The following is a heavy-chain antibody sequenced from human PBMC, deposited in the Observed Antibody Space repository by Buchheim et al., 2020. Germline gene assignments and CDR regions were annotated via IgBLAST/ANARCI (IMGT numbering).Heavy chain of an antibody. CDR2: ISSSGSTI. Sequence: EVQLVESGGGLVQPGGSLRLSCAASGFTFSSYEMNWVRQAPGKGLEWVSYISSSGSTIYYADSVKGRFTISRDNAKNSLYLQMNSLRAEDTAVYYCASLVKWDIVVVVAATPGGGWFDPWGQGTL. J-gene: IGHJ5*02. CDR3: ASLVKWDIVVVVAATPGGGWFDP. D-gene: IGHD2-15*01. CDR1: GFTFSSYE. V-gene: IGHV3-48*03.